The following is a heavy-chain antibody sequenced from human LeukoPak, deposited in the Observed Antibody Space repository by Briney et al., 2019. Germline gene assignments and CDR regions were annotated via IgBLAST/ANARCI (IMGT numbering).Heavy chain of an antibody. CDR1: GFTFSSYS. D-gene: IGHD1/OR15-1a*01. J-gene: IGHJ3*02. Sequence: PGGSLRLSCAASGFTFSSYSMNWVRQAPGKGLEWVSYISSSGNTIHYVDSVKGRFTISRDNAKNSLYVQMNSLRAEDTAVYYCARAVNNAFDIWGQGTMVTVSS. V-gene: IGHV3-48*04. CDR3: ARAVNNAFDI. CDR2: ISSSGNTI.